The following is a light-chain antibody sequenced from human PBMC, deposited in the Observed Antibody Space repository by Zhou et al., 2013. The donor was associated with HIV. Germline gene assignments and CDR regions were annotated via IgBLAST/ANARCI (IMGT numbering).Light chain of an antibody. Sequence: DVVMTQSPLSLPVTLGQPASISCRSSQSLVHSDGSTYLNWFQQRPGQSPRRLIYKVSNRDSGVPDRFSGSGSGTDFALKISRVEAEDVGVYYCMEGTHWQYAFGQGTKLEIK. V-gene: IGKV2-30*02. J-gene: IGKJ2*01. CDR3: MEGTHWQYA. CDR2: KVS. CDR1: QSLVHSDGSTY.